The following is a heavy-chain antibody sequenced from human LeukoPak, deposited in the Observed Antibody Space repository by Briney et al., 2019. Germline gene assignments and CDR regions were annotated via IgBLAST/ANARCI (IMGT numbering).Heavy chain of an antibody. CDR2: IYYSGST. V-gene: IGHV4-39*07. J-gene: IGHJ4*02. D-gene: IGHD4-17*01. CDR3: ARGPGPAGGDYDYYFDY. Sequence: KASETLSLTCTVSGGSISSSSYYWGWIRQPPGKGLEWIGSIYYSGSTYYNPSLKSRVTISVDTSKNQFSLKLSSVTAADTAVYYCARGPGPAGGDYDYYFDYWGQGTLVTVSS. CDR1: GGSISSSSYY.